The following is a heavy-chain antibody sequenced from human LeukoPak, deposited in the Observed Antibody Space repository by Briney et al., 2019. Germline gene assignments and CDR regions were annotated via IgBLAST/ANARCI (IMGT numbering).Heavy chain of an antibody. D-gene: IGHD1-14*01. CDR3: ARRSNPPGRIDH. CDR1: GFTFSSYA. CDR2: IYNSGST. Sequence: GGSLRLSCAASGFTFSSYAMSWVRQAPGKGLEWVAAIYNSGSTYYADSVKGRFTISRDNSKNTMYLQMNSLKGEDTAVYYCARRSNPPGRIDHWGQGTLVTVSS. J-gene: IGHJ4*02. V-gene: IGHV3-66*04.